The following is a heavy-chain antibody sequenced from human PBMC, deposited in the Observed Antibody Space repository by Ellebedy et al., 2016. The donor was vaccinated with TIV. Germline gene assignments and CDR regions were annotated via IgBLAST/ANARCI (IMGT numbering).Heavy chain of an antibody. D-gene: IGHD1-1*01. CDR1: GFTFSSYD. Sequence: GESLKISCAASGFTFSSYDMHWVRQATGKGLKWVSAIGTAGDTYYPGSVKGRFTISRENAKKSLYLQMNSLRAEDTAVYYCARATAGFDYWGQGTLVTVSA. CDR3: ARATAGFDY. V-gene: IGHV3-13*01. J-gene: IGHJ4*02. CDR2: IGTAGDT.